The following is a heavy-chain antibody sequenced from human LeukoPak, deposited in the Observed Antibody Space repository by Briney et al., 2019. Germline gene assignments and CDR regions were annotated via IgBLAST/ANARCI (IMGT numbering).Heavy chain of an antibody. Sequence: QPGGSLRLSCAASGFTFSSYGMHWVRQAPGKGLEWVAVISYDGSNKYYADSVKGRFTISRDNSKNTLYLQMNSLRAEDTAVYYCARDREDSSSFSAFDIWGQGTMVTVSS. V-gene: IGHV3-30*03. D-gene: IGHD6-6*01. CDR2: ISYDGSNK. CDR3: ARDREDSSSFSAFDI. J-gene: IGHJ3*02. CDR1: GFTFSSYG.